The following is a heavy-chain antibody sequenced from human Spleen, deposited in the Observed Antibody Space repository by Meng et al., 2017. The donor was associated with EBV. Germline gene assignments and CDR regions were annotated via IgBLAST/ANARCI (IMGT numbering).Heavy chain of an antibody. D-gene: IGHD6-25*01. V-gene: IGHV1-18*01. CDR3: ARGIAANWFDP. J-gene: IGHJ5*02. CDR2: ISAYNGNT. Sequence: QVQLVQSGSELKNPGASVKVSCKASGYTFTYHAVHWVRQAPGQGLEWMGWISAYNGNTNYAQNFQGRVNVTTDRSTTTAYMELSNLRSDDTAVYYCARGIAANWFDPWGQGTLVTVSS. CDR1: GYTFTYHA.